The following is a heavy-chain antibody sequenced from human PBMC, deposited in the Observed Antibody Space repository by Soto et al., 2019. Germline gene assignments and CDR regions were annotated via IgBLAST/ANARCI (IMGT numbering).Heavy chain of an antibody. CDR3: ARETDTSMVDY. V-gene: IGHV1-8*01. D-gene: IGHD5-18*01. Sequence: QVQLVQSGAEVKKPGASVKVSCQTSGLNFYTYYFNWVRQAAGQGPEWMGWLNPRNGQTGYVQKFRGRVTMTIDTSIATVYLELSRLTSEDTAIYFCARETDTSMVDYWGQGTLVTVST. CDR2: LNPRNGQT. CDR1: GLNFYTYY. J-gene: IGHJ4*02.